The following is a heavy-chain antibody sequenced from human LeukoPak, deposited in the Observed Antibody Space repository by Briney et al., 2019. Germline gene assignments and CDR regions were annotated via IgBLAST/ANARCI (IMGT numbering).Heavy chain of an antibody. V-gene: IGHV6-1*01. J-gene: IGHJ4*02. CDR3: ATEHGYGRVHY. CDR1: GDSVSSNSAA. CDR2: TYYRSKWYN. D-gene: IGHD5-12*01. Sequence: SQTLSLTCAISGDSVSSNSAAWHWIRQSPSRGLEWLGRTYYRSKWYNDYAVSLKRRITISPDTSNNQFSLQLSSVTPEDTAVYYCATEHGYGRVHYWGQGTLVTVAS.